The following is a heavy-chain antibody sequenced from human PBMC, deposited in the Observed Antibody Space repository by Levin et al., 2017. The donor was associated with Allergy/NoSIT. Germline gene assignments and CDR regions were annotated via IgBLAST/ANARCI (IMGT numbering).Heavy chain of an antibody. D-gene: IGHD3-22*01. CDR3: TRVWRGRDSSGYYYLTYYFDY. CDR2: ISSSSSYI. Sequence: PGGSLRLSCAASGFSFSSYSMNWVRQAPGKGLEWVSSISSSSSYIYYADSVKGRFTISRDNARNSLYLQMNSLRAEDTAVYYCTRVWRGRDSSGYYYLTYYFDYWGQGTLVTVSS. V-gene: IGHV3-21*01. CDR1: GFSFSSYS. J-gene: IGHJ4*02.